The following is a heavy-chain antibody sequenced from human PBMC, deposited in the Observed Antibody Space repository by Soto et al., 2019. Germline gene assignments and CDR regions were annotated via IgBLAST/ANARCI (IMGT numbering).Heavy chain of an antibody. CDR1: GGTFDNYA. D-gene: IGHD3-22*01. V-gene: IGHV1-69*12. CDR3: PRTYHYGRGGKTFVYDGMDV. J-gene: IGHJ6*02. Sequence: QVQLVQSGAEVKKPGSSVKVSCKASGGTFDNYAITWVRQAPGHGLEWMAGIIPMLDSANYAEKFQDRVPITADESPXTXSXKVSSLTTEGTVVAYGPRTYHYGRGGKTFVYDGMDVWGQGTTVTVSS. CDR2: IIPMLDSA.